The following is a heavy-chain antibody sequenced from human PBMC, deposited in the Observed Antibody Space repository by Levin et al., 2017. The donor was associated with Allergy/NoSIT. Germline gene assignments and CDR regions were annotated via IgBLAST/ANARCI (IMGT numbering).Heavy chain of an antibody. V-gene: IGHV1-2*02. CDR3: ARGGPWFGDLLPFDY. CDR1: GYTFTDYY. CDR2: INPNRGGT. J-gene: IGHJ4*02. Sequence: ASVKVSCKASGYTFTDYYMHWVRQAPGQGLEWMGWINPNRGGTDYAQKFQGRVTMTRDTSISTAYMELSRLRSDDTAVYYCARGGPWFGDLLPFDYWGQGTLVTVSS. D-gene: IGHD3-10*01.